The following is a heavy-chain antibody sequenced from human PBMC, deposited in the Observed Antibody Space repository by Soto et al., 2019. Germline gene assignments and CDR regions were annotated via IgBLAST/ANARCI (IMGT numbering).Heavy chain of an antibody. CDR3: AQSLAAAGPFDD. Sequence: EVQLLESGGGLVQPGGSLRLSCAASGFTFSSYAMSWVRQAPGKGLEWVSAISGSGGSTYYADSVKGRFTISRDNSKNTRYLQRNGLRYEDTAGYYCAQSLAAAGPFDDWGQGTLVTVSS. V-gene: IGHV3-23*01. J-gene: IGHJ4*02. CDR2: ISGSGGST. D-gene: IGHD6-13*01. CDR1: GFTFSSYA.